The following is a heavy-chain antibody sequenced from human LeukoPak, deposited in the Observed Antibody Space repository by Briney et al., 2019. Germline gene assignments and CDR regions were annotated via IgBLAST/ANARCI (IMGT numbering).Heavy chain of an antibody. Sequence: GGSLRLSCAASGFTFSSYAMSWVRQAPGKGLEWVSAVGGGGGDTYYADSVKGRFTISRDNPKNTLYLQMNSLRAEDSAVYYCSKQFGVGLRYFDWNYWGQGTLVTVSS. CDR2: VGGGGGDT. D-gene: IGHD3-9*01. CDR1: GFTFSSYA. CDR3: SKQFGVGLRYFDWNY. V-gene: IGHV3-23*01. J-gene: IGHJ4*02.